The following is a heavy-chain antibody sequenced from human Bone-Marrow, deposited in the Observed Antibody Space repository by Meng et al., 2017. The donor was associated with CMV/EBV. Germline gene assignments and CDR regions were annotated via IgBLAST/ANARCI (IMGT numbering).Heavy chain of an antibody. V-gene: IGHV1-2*02. CDR1: GYTFTGYY. J-gene: IGHJ5*02. Sequence: ASVKVSCKASGYTFTGYYMHWVRQAPGLGLEWMGWINPNGGLTKYAQKFQGRVTMTRDTSISTAYVEVSDLRSDDTAVYYCAILGSYGVDNWFDPWGQGTLVTVSS. D-gene: IGHD1-26*01. CDR2: INPNGGLT. CDR3: AILGSYGVDNWFDP.